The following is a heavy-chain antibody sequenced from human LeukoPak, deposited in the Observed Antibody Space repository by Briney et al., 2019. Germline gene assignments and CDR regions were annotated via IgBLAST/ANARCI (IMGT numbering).Heavy chain of an antibody. CDR3: ARGQYHLLYWYFDL. J-gene: IGHJ2*01. Sequence: SETLSLTCTVSGGSISSYYWSWIRQPAGKGLEWMGRIYSSGSTNYNPSLKSRVTMSVDTSKNQFSLKLSSVTAADTAVYYCARGQYHLLYWYFDLWGRGTLVTVSS. V-gene: IGHV4-4*07. CDR2: IYSSGST. D-gene: IGHD2-2*01. CDR1: GGSISSYY.